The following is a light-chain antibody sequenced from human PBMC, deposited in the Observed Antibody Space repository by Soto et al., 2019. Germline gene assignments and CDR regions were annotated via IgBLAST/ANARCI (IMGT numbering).Light chain of an antibody. CDR1: QSVANY. V-gene: IGKV3-15*01. CDR2: GAS. CDR3: QQYNNWWT. J-gene: IGKJ1*01. Sequence: EIVMTQSPSTLSVSPGERATLSCRASQSVANYLAWYQQKPGQTPRLLMYGASTRATGFPARFSGSGSGTEFTLTISSLQSEDFAVYYCQQYNNWWTFGQGTKVDIK.